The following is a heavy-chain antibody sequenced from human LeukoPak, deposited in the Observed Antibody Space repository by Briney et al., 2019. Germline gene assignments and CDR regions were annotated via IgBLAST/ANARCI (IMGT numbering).Heavy chain of an antibody. Sequence: GGSLRLSCAVSGFTVSGNYLSWVRQAPGKGLEWVSVIFAGGNTYYADSVRGRFTISRDNAKNSLYLQMNSLRAEDMALYYCAKGVAWDYGDYPQQGGDFDIWGQGTMVTVFS. D-gene: IGHD4-17*01. V-gene: IGHV3-53*05. CDR3: AKGVAWDYGDYPQQGGDFDI. CDR1: GFTVSGNY. J-gene: IGHJ3*02. CDR2: IFAGGNT.